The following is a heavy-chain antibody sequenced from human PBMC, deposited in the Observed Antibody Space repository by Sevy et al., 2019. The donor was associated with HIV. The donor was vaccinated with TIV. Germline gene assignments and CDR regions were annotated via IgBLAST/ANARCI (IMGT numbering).Heavy chain of an antibody. V-gene: IGHV5-51*01. CDR2: IYPGGSDT. CDR1: GYSFTSYW. CDR3: ARLNYDFWSGYSPDDY. Sequence: GESLKISCKGSGYSFTSYWIGWVRQMPGKGLEWMGIIYPGGSDTRYSPSFQGQVTISADKSISTAYLQWSSLKASDTAMYYCARLNYDFWSGYSPDDYWGQGTLVTVSS. J-gene: IGHJ4*02. D-gene: IGHD3-3*01.